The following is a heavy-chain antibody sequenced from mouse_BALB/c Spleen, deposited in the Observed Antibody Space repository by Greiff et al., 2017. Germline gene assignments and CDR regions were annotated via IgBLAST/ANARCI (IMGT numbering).Heavy chain of an antibody. CDR2: ISSGGST. V-gene: IGHV5-6-5*01. D-gene: IGHD1-1*01. Sequence: EVKLVESGGGLVKPGGSLKLSCAASGFTFSSYAMSWVRQTPEKRLEWVASISSGGSTYYPDSVKGRFTISRDNARNILYLQMSSLRSEDTAMYYCARATTVVATEAMDYWGQGTSVTVSS. CDR1: GFTFSSYA. CDR3: ARATTVVATEAMDY. J-gene: IGHJ4*01.